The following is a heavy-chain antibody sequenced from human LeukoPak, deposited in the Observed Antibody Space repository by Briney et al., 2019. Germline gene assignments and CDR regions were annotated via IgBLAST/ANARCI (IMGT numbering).Heavy chain of an antibody. CDR3: VRHEPSKNYYYYGMDV. Sequence: SETLSLTCTVSGGSISSSSYYWGWIRQPPGKGLEWIGSIYYSGSTYYNPSLKSRVTISVDTSKNQFSLKLSSVTAADTAVYYCVRHEPSKNYYYYGMDVWGQGTTVTVSS. V-gene: IGHV4-39*01. CDR1: GGSISSSSYY. CDR2: IYYSGST. J-gene: IGHJ6*02.